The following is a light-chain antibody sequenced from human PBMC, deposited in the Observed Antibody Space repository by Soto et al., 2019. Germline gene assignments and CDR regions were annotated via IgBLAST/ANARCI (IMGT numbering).Light chain of an antibody. J-gene: IGLJ1*01. CDR3: CSYAGSYTLYV. CDR1: SSDVGDYDF. Sequence: QSALTQPRSVSGSPGQSVTISCTATSSDVGDYDFVSWYQQHPAKAPKLMIYDVSKRPSGVPDRFSGSRSGNTASLTISGLQAEDEADCYCCSYAGSYTLYVFGTGTKVTVL. V-gene: IGLV2-11*01. CDR2: DVS.